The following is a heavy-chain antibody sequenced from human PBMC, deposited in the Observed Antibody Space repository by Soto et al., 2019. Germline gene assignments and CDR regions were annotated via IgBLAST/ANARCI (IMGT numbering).Heavy chain of an antibody. Sequence: GGSLRLSCAASGFTFSSYNMNWVRQAPGKGLEWVSYISSSSSTIYYADSVKGRFTISRDNAKNSLYLQMNSLRAEDTAVYYCASLMEWLAGYYYGMDVWGQGTTVTVSS. D-gene: IGHD6-19*01. CDR1: GFTFSSYN. CDR2: ISSSSSTI. CDR3: ASLMEWLAGYYYGMDV. J-gene: IGHJ6*02. V-gene: IGHV3-48*01.